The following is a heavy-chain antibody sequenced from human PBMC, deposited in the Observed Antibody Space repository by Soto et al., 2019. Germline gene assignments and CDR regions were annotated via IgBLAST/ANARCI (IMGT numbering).Heavy chain of an antibody. V-gene: IGHV4-30-4*01. D-gene: IGHD3-9*01. CDR3: ARGQEYYDMLTGYYSAYDVDY. Sequence: PSETLSLTCTVSGGSVSSADYYWSWIRQPPGKGLEWIGYISDTGSTYYNPSLKSRVTISVDTSKNQFSLKLSSVTAADTAVYYWARGQEYYDMLTGYYSAYDVDYWGEGTLVTVSS. CDR1: GGSVSSADYY. CDR2: ISDTGST. J-gene: IGHJ4*02.